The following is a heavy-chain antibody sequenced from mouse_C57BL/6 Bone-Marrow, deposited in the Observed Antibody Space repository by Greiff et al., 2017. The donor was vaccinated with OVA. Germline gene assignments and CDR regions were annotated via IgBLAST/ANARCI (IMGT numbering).Heavy chain of an antibody. CDR3: AKGYYGMDFDY. D-gene: IGHD1-1*01. CDR1: GYTFTDYY. V-gene: IGHV1-26*01. J-gene: IGHJ2*01. Sequence: EVKLQQSGPELVKPGASVKISCKASGYTFTDYYMNWVKQSHGKSLEWIGDINPNNGGTSYNQKFKGKATLTVDKSSSTAYMELRSLTSEDSAVYYCAKGYYGMDFDYWGQGTTLTVSS. CDR2: INPNNGGT.